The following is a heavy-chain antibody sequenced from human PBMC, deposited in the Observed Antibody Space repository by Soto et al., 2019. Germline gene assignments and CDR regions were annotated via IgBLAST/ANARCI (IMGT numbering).Heavy chain of an antibody. J-gene: IGHJ4*02. CDR3: ARSPLISGELLTPCAPHFDY. D-gene: IGHD3-10*01. Sequence: QVQLQESGPGLVKPSQTLSLTCTVSGGSISSGGYYWSWIRQHPGKGLEWIGYIYYSGSTYYNPSLKSRVTISVDTSKNQFSLKLSSVTAADTAVYYCARSPLISGELLTPCAPHFDYWGQGTLVTVSS. CDR1: GGSISSGGYY. V-gene: IGHV4-31*03. CDR2: IYYSGST.